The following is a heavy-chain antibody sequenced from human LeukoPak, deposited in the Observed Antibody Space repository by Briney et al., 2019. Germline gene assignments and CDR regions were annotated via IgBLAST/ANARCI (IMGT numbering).Heavy chain of an antibody. CDR3: ARDPTTVTKGLDL. Sequence: PSETLSLTCTVSGGSFSSHYWSWIRQPPGKGLEWIGYISYIGSTNYNPSLMSRVTISVDTSKNQFSLKLSSVTAADAAVYFCARDPTTVTKGLDLWGQGTMVTVSS. V-gene: IGHV4-59*11. D-gene: IGHD4-17*01. J-gene: IGHJ3*01. CDR2: ISYIGST. CDR1: GGSFSSHY.